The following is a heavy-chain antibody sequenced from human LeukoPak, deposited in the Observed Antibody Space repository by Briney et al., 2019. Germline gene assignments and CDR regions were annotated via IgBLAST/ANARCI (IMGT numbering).Heavy chain of an antibody. Sequence: GGSLRLSCAASGFTFSNYGMHWVRQAPGKGLEWVAVISFDGSNKYYADSVKGRFTISRHNSKNTLYLQMNSLRAEDTAVYYCARDQRDSSGLGMDVWGQGTTVTVSS. CDR2: ISFDGSNK. CDR1: GFTFSNYG. CDR3: ARDQRDSSGLGMDV. V-gene: IGHV3-30*03. D-gene: IGHD6-19*01. J-gene: IGHJ6*02.